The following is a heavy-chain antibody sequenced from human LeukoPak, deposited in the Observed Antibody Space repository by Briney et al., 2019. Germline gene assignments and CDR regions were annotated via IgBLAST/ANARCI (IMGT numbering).Heavy chain of an antibody. D-gene: IGHD1-26*01. V-gene: IGHV4-39*01. CDR2: IYYSGNT. J-gene: IGHJ4*02. CDR3: ARLGDVIVGATMDY. CDR1: GGSISSSSYY. Sequence: SETLSLTCTVSGGSISSSSYYWGWIRQPPGKGLEWIGSIYYSGNTYYNPSLKSRATISVDTSKNQFSLKLSSVTAADTAVYYCARLGDVIVGATMDYWGQGTLVTVSS.